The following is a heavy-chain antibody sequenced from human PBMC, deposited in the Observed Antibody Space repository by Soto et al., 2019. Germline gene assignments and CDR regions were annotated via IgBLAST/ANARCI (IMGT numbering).Heavy chain of an antibody. J-gene: IGHJ5*02. D-gene: IGHD5-18*01. Sequence: SETLSLTCTVSTGSINSYYWGWLRQPPGQALEWIGNIYYRGTTNYNPSLQRRITITIDTSKNQFSLMLTSVTAADTAVYYCTRGATAVPSWGRGVLVTVSS. CDR3: TRGATAVPS. CDR1: TGSINSYY. V-gene: IGHV4-59*12. CDR2: IYYRGTT.